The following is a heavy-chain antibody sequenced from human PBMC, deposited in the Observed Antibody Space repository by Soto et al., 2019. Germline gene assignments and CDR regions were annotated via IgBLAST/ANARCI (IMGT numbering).Heavy chain of an antibody. CDR2: IYYSGST. V-gene: IGHV4-30-4*01. CDR3: ARVPQLYDYVWGCYRFGFDY. Sequence: QVQLQESGPGLVKPSQTLSLTCTVSGGSISSGDYYWSWIRQPPGKGLEWIGYIYYSGSTYYNPSLKSRVTISVDTSKNQFSLKLSSVTAADTAVYYCARVPQLYDYVWGCYRFGFDYWGQGTLVTVSS. CDR1: GGSISSGDYY. J-gene: IGHJ4*02. D-gene: IGHD3-16*02.